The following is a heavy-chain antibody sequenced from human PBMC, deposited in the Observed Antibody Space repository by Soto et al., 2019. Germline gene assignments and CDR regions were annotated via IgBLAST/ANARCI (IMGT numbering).Heavy chain of an antibody. CDR3: ARGRAGWVVPAAIWRNWFDP. J-gene: IGHJ5*02. CDR1: GGSFSGYY. Sequence: QVQLQQWGAGLLKPSETLSLTCAVYGGSFSGYYWSWIRQPPGKGLKWIGEINHSGSTNYNPSLKSRVSIAVDTYNSQFSLKLGSVTAADTAVYYCARGRAGWVVPAAIWRNWFDPWGQGTLVTVSS. V-gene: IGHV4-34*01. D-gene: IGHD2-2*02. CDR2: INHSGST.